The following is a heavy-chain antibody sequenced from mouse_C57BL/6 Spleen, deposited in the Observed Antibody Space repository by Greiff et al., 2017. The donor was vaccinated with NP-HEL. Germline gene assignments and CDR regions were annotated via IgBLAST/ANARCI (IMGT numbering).Heavy chain of an antibody. CDR3: ARSILYSNYDYAMDY. Sequence: QVQLQQSGPELVKPGASVKISCKASGYAFSSSWMNWVKQRPGKGLEWIGRIYPGDGDTNYNGKFKGKATLTADKSSSTAYMQLSSLTSEDSAVYFCARSILYSNYDYAMDYWGQGTSVTVSS. CDR1: GYAFSSSW. CDR2: IYPGDGDT. D-gene: IGHD2-5*01. J-gene: IGHJ4*01. V-gene: IGHV1-82*01.